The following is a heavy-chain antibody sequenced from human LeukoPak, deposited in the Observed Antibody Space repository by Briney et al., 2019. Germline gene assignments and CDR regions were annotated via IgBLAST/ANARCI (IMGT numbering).Heavy chain of an antibody. CDR1: GFTFSSYE. J-gene: IGHJ5*02. CDR2: ISSSGSTI. CDR3: ARQDPENWFDP. V-gene: IGHV3-48*03. Sequence: PGGSLRLSXAASGFTFSSYEMNWVRQAPGKGLEWVSYISSSGSTIYYADSVKGRFTISRDNAKNSLYLQMNSLRAEDTAVYYCARQDPENWFDPWGQGTLVTVSS. D-gene: IGHD1-14*01.